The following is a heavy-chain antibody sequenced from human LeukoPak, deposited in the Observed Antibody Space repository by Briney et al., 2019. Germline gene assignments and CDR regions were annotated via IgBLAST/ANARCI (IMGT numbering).Heavy chain of an antibody. J-gene: IGHJ6*03. Sequence: SSVTVSCKASGYTFTGHYMHWVRQAPGQGLEWMGWINPNRGGTNYAQKFQCRLTMTRDTSISTAYMELSRLRSDETAVYYCARGIGIYSYGFYYYYMDVWGKGTTVTVSS. CDR3: ARGIGIYSYGFYYYYMDV. V-gene: IGHV1-2*02. CDR2: INPNRGGT. CDR1: GYTFTGHY. D-gene: IGHD5-18*01.